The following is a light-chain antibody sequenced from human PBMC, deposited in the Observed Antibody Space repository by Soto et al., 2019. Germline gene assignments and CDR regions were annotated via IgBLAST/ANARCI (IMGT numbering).Light chain of an antibody. V-gene: IGKV3-20*01. CDR1: QSVGTNY. CDR3: QQYVSSPRT. J-gene: IGKJ1*01. CDR2: GAS. Sequence: EIVLTQPPGTLSLSPGEGATLSCRASQSVGTNYLAWYQQRPGQAPRLLIIGASTRAPGIPDRFSGSGSGTDFTLTISRLEPEDFAVYYCQQYVSSPRTFGQGTKV.